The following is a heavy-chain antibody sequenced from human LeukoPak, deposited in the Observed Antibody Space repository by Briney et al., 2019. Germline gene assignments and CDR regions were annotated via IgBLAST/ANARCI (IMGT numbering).Heavy chain of an antibody. CDR2: IRSKAYGGTT. Sequence: GGSLRLSCAASGFTFSSYAMSWVRQAPGKGLEWVGFIRSKAYGGTTEYAASVKGRFTISRDDSKSIAYLQMNSLKTEDTAVYYCTREKVAGPKYYYYGMDVWGQGTTVTVSS. V-gene: IGHV3-49*04. CDR1: GFTFSSYA. D-gene: IGHD6-19*01. CDR3: TREKVAGPKYYYYGMDV. J-gene: IGHJ6*02.